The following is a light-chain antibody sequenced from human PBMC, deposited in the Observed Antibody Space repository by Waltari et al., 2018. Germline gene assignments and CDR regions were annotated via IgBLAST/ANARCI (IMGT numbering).Light chain of an antibody. Sequence: DIQMTQSPSSLSTSVGDRVIITCQASQDISNYLNWYQQKPGKPPKLLIYDASNLENGVPSRFSGSGSGADFSFTISSLQSEDIATYYCQQYDSLPSTFGQGTRLDIK. V-gene: IGKV1-33*01. CDR3: QQYDSLPST. CDR2: DAS. CDR1: QDISNY. J-gene: IGKJ5*01.